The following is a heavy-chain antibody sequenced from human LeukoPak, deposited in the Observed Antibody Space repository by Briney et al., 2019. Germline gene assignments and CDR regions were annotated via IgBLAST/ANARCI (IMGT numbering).Heavy chain of an antibody. J-gene: IGHJ3*02. V-gene: IGHV3-73*01. CDR2: IRSKANSYAT. CDR3: TSAYGSAAFDI. D-gene: IGHD3-10*01. Sequence: GGSLKLSCAASGFTFSGSAMHWVRQASGKGLEWVGRIRSKANSYATAYAASVKGRFTISRDDSKNTAYLQMNSLKTEDTAVYYCTSAYGSAAFDIWGQGTMVTVSS. CDR1: GFTFSGSA.